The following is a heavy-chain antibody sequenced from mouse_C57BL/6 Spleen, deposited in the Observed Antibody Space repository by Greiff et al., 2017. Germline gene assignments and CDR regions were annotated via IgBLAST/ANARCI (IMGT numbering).Heavy chain of an antibody. Sequence: EVQGVESGGGLVKPGGSLKLSCAASGFTFSSYAMSWVRQTPEKRLEWVATISDGGSYTYYPDNVKGRFTISRDTAKNNLYLQMSDLNSEDKAMNDCARENRDYLDYWGQGTTLTVSS. CDR2: ISDGGSYT. CDR3: ARENRDYLDY. V-gene: IGHV5-4*01. CDR1: GFTFSSYA. J-gene: IGHJ2*01.